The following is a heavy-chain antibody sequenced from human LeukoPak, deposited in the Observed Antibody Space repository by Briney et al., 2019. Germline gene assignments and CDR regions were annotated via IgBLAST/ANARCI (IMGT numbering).Heavy chain of an antibody. Sequence: GGPLRLSCAASGFTFSSYSMNWVRQAPGKGLEWVSSISSSSYIYYADSVKGRFTISRDNAKNSLYLQMNSLRAEDTAVYYCAGSERRVADPWGQGTLVTVSS. CDR2: ISSSSYI. CDR3: AGSERRVADP. D-gene: IGHD2-15*01. CDR1: GFTFSSYS. J-gene: IGHJ5*02. V-gene: IGHV3-21*01.